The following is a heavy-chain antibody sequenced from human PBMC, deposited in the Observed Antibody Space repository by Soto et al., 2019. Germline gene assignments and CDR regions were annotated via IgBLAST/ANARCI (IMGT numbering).Heavy chain of an antibody. V-gene: IGHV4-4*02. D-gene: IGHD3-22*01. J-gene: IGHJ6*02. CDR3: ARVGGRYDSSETYYYYYYGMDV. CDR2: IYHSGST. Sequence: SETLSLTCAVSGCSISISNWWSWFRQPPGNELEWIGEIYHSGSTNYNPSLKSRVTISVDKSKNQFSLKLSSVTAADTAVYYCARVGGRYDSSETYYYYYYGMDVWGQGTTVT. CDR1: GCSISISNW.